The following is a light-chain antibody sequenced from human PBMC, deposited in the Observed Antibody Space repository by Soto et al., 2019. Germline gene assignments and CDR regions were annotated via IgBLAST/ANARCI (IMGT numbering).Light chain of an antibody. CDR2: KAS. CDR1: QSISSW. Sequence: DIPMTQSPSTLSASVGDRVTITCRASQSISSWLAWYRQKPGKAPKLLMYKASSLESGVPSMFSGSGSGTEFPITISSLQPDDFETYYCQQYNSYRRTFGQGTKVEIK. J-gene: IGKJ1*01. V-gene: IGKV1-5*03. CDR3: QQYNSYRRT.